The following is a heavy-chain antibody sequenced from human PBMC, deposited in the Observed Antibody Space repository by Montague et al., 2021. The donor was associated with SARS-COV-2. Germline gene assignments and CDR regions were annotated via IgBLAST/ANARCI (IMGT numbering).Heavy chain of an antibody. CDR2: FCFNKST. V-gene: IGHV4-59*08. D-gene: IGHD3-9*01. Sequence: SETLSLTCTSLVSWDSGADRKCIRLHPGHTLVSDAVFCFNKSTNFNPSLKSRVAISVDTSKNQFSLRLTSVTAADTACYYCVRHPHYDGLNGPPDFWAQGTLVTVSS. J-gene: IGHJ4*02. CDR1: VSWDSGAD. CDR3: VRHPHYDGLNGPPDF.